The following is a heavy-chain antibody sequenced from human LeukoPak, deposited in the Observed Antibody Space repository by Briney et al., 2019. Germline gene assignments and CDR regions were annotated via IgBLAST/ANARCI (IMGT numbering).Heavy chain of an antibody. CDR2: IKSKTDGGTT. J-gene: IGHJ6*03. D-gene: IGHD2-21*02. Sequence: GGSLRLSCAASGFTFSNAWMSWVRQAPGKGLEWVGRIKSKTDGGTTDYAAPVKGRFTISRDDSKNTLYLQMNSLRAEDTAVYYCAKDQYFVTGYYSHMDVWGKGTTVTISS. CDR3: AKDQYFVTGYYSHMDV. V-gene: IGHV3-15*01. CDR1: GFTFSNAW.